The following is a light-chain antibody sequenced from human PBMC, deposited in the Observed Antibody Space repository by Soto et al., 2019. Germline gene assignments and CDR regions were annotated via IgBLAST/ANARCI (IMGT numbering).Light chain of an antibody. CDR1: QSVLYSSNNKNY. Sequence: DIVMTQSPDSLAVSLGERATINCKSSQSVLYSSNNKNYLAWYQQKPGQPPKLLIYWASTRESGVPDRFSGSGSGTEFTLTIRSLQAEDVAVYYCQQYNSTPLTFGGGTKVEIK. V-gene: IGKV4-1*01. CDR3: QQYNSTPLT. CDR2: WAS. J-gene: IGKJ4*01.